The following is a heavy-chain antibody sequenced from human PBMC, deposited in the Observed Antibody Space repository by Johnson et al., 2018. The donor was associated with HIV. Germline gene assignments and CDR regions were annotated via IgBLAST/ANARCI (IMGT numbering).Heavy chain of an antibody. Sequence: QVQLVESGGGLVKPGGSLRLSCAASGFTFSDYYMSWIRQAPGKGLEWLSYISSSGVTIYYSDPVTGRFTISRDNAKTSLYLQMNSLRAKDTAVYYCARDAHRTDDAFDIWGQGTMVTVSS. CDR1: GFTFSDYY. D-gene: IGHD1-14*01. V-gene: IGHV3-11*04. CDR2: ISSSGVTI. CDR3: ARDAHRTDDAFDI. J-gene: IGHJ3*02.